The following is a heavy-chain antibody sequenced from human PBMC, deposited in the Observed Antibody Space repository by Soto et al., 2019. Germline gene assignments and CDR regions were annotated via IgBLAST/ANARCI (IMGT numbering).Heavy chain of an antibody. CDR1: GGTFSSYA. CDR3: ARDSEERYSRSFAGWYFDL. Sequence: SVKVSCKASGGTFSSYAIRWVRQAPGQGLEWMGGIIPIFGTANYAQKFQRRVTITADKATSTAYMELSSLRSEDTAVYYCARDSEERYSRSFAGWYFDLWGSGTLVT. CDR2: IIPIFGTA. J-gene: IGHJ2*01. D-gene: IGHD6-6*01. V-gene: IGHV1-69*06.